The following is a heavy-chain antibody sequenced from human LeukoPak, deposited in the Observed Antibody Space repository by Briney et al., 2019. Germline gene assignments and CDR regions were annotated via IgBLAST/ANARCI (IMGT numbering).Heavy chain of an antibody. CDR2: IIPIFGTA. J-gene: IGHJ3*02. CDR3: ARGRVGATDSGLDAFDI. D-gene: IGHD1-26*01. CDR1: GYTLTELS. Sequence: SVKVSCEVSGYTLTELSMHWVRQAPGQGLEWMGGIIPIFGTANYAQKFQGRVTITADKSTSTAYMELSSLRSEDTAVYYCARGRVGATDSGLDAFDIWGQGTMVTVSS. V-gene: IGHV1-69*06.